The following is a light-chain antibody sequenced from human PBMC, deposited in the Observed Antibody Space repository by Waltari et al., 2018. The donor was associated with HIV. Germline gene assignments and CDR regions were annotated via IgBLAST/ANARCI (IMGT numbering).Light chain of an antibody. J-gene: IGKJ4*01. CDR1: QGVNSN. CDR3: QQCNNWPLT. CDR2: GVS. Sequence: EVVMTQSPATLSASPGERATLSCRASQGVNSNLAWYQQRPGQAPRLLIYGVSTRATGVPARVSVSGSGTDFTLTISSLQSEDFAVYYCQQCNNWPLTFGGGTKVEIK. V-gene: IGKV3-15*01.